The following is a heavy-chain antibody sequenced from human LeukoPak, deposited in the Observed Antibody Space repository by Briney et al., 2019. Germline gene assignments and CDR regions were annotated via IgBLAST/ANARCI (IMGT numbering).Heavy chain of an antibody. CDR2: ISVYNDNT. CDR1: GYTFTSHG. D-gene: IGHD3-16*01. V-gene: IGHV1-18*01. CDR3: ARVGGVWVESDY. J-gene: IGHJ4*02. Sequence: ASVKVSCKASGYTFTSHGISWVRQAPGQGLEWMGWISVYNDNTNYVQKLQGRVTMTTDTSTSTAYMELRSLRSDDTAVYYCARVGGVWVESDYWGQGTLVTVSS.